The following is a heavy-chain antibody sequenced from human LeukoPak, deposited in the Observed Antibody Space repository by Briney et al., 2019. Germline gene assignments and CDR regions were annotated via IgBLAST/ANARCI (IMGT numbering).Heavy chain of an antibody. CDR1: GGSFSGYY. CDR2: INHSGST. Sequence: PSETLSLTCAVYGGSFSGYYWSWIRQPPGKGLEWIGEINHSGSTNYNPSLKSRVTISVDTSKNQFSLKLSSVTAADTAVYYCARDRAVVVVAARGWFDPWGQGTLVTVSS. V-gene: IGHV4-34*01. D-gene: IGHD2-15*01. CDR3: ARDRAVVVVAARGWFDP. J-gene: IGHJ5*02.